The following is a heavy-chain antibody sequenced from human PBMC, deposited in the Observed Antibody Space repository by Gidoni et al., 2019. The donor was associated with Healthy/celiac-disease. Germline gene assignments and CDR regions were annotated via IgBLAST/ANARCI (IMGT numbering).Heavy chain of an antibody. J-gene: IGHJ5*02. CDR1: GFTFSSYA. CDR3: AKDPPFWFGELLSGARWFDP. V-gene: IGHV3-23*01. CDR2: ISGRGGST. D-gene: IGHD3-10*01. Sequence: EVQLLESGGGLVQPGGSLRLSCAASGFTFSSYAISWVRQAPGKWLEWVSAISGRGGSTYYADSVKGRFTSSRDNSKNTLYLQMNSLRAEDTAVYYCAKDPPFWFGELLSGARWFDPWGQGTLVTVSS.